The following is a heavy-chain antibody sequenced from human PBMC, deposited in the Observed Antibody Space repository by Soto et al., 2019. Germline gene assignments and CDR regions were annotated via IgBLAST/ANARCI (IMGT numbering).Heavy chain of an antibody. CDR3: ARSPLPYGDYVGNAEYFQH. CDR2: IIPIFGTA. Sequence: SVKVSCKASGGTFSSYAISWVRQAPGQGLEWMGGIIPIFGTANYAQKFQGRVTITADESTSTAYMELSSLRSEDTAVYYCARSPLPYGDYVGNAEYFQHWGQGTLVTVSS. V-gene: IGHV1-69*13. D-gene: IGHD4-17*01. CDR1: GGTFSSYA. J-gene: IGHJ1*01.